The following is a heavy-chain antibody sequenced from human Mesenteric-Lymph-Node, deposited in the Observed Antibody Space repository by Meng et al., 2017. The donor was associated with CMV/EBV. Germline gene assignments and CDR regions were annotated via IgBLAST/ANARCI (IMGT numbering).Heavy chain of an antibody. CDR3: ARRYCSGGSCYSAAFDI. D-gene: IGHD2-15*01. J-gene: IGHJ3*02. CDR2: ISSSSSYT. V-gene: IGHV3-11*06. Sequence: FTFSDYYMSWIRQAPGKGLEWVSYISSSSSYTNYADSVKGRFTISRDNAKNSLYLQMNSLRAEDTAVYYCARRYCSGGSCYSAAFDIWGQGTMVTVSS. CDR1: FTFSDYY.